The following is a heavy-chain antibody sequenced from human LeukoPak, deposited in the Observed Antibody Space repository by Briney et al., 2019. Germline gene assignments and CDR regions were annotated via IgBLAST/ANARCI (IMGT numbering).Heavy chain of an antibody. CDR3: ARRTLKWELLGGAFDI. CDR1: GGSFSGYY. D-gene: IGHD1-26*01. V-gene: IGHV4-34*01. Sequence: SETLSLTCAVYGGSFSGYYWSWIRQPPGKGLEWIGEINHSGSTNYNPSLKSRVTISVDTSKNQFSLKLSSVTAADTAVYYCARRTLKWELLGGAFDIWGQGTMVTVSS. J-gene: IGHJ3*02. CDR2: INHSGST.